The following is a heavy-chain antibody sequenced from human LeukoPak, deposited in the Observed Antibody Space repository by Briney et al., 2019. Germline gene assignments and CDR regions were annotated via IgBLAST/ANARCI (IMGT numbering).Heavy chain of an antibody. CDR1: GGSISSYY. D-gene: IGHD3-10*01. Sequence: SETLSLTCTVSGGSISSYYWSWIRQPPGKGLEWIGYMYYSGSTKYNPSLKSRVTISVDTSKNQFSLKLSSVTAADTAVYYCAREGEGGYYGSGSPGFDYWGQGTLVTVSS. J-gene: IGHJ4*02. CDR2: MYYSGST. CDR3: AREGEGGYYGSGSPGFDY. V-gene: IGHV4-59*01.